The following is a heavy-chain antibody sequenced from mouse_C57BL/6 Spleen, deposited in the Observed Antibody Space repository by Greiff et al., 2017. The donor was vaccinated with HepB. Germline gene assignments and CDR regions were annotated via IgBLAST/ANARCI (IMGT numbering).Heavy chain of an antibody. D-gene: IGHD1-1*01. CDR2: IRSKSNNYAT. CDR1: GFSFNTYA. Sequence: GGGLVQPKGSLKLSCAASGFSFNTYAMNWVRQAPGKGLEWVARIRSKSNNYATYYADSVKDRFTISRDDSESMLYLQMNNLKTEDTAMYYCVRDYYGSSYGWFAYWGQGTLVTVSA. V-gene: IGHV10-1*01. J-gene: IGHJ3*01. CDR3: VRDYYGSSYGWFAY.